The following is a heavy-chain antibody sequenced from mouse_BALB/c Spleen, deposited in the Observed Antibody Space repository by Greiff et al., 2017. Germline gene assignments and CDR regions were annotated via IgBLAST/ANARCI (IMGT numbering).Heavy chain of an antibody. CDR3: ARRDYAMDY. J-gene: IGHJ4*01. CDR2: INPNNGGT. Sequence: EVKLQESGPELVKPGASVKIPCKASGYTFTDYNMDWVKQSHGKSLEWIGDINPNNGGTIYNQKFKGKATLTVDKSSSTAYMELRSLTSEDTAVYYCARRDYAMDYWGQGTSVTVSS. V-gene: IGHV1-18*01. CDR1: GYTFTDYN.